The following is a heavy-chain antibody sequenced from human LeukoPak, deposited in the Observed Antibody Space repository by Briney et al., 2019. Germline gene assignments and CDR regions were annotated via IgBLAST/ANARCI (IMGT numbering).Heavy chain of an antibody. CDR3: ASTDHYRSGLPDDY. CDR1: GFTFSSYS. CDR2: ISSSSSYI. Sequence: GGSLRLSRAASGFTFSSYSMNWVRQAPGKGLEWVSSISSSSSYIYYADSVKGRFTISRDNAKNSLYLQMNSLRAEDTAVYYCASTDHYRSGLPDDYWGQGTLVTVSS. D-gene: IGHD3-3*01. J-gene: IGHJ4*02. V-gene: IGHV3-21*01.